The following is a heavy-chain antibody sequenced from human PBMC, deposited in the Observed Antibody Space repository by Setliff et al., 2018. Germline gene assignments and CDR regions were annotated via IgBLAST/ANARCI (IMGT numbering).Heavy chain of an antibody. V-gene: IGHV1-2*02. J-gene: IGHJ5*02. CDR3: VRSGKFSMRFWFDQ. D-gene: IGHD1-26*01. CDR2: INPNSGDT. Sequence: ASVKVSCKASGNRFTDYFLHWVRQAPGQGLEWMGWINPNSGDTHSAQKFQGRVTMTRDTSINTAYMELSSLTSDDTAFYYCVRSGKFSMRFWFDQWGLGTLVTVSS. CDR1: GNRFTDYF.